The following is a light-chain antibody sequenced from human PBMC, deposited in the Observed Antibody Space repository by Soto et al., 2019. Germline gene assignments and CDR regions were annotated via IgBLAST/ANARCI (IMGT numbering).Light chain of an antibody. CDR2: GSS. CDR1: SSNIGAGYD. V-gene: IGLV1-40*01. J-gene: IGLJ2*01. Sequence: QAVVTQPPSVSGAPGRRVTISCTGSSSNIGAGYDVHWYQQLPGTAPKLLIYGSSNRPSGVPDRFSGSKSGTSASLAINGLQAEDEADYYCQSYDSSLRGVVFGGGTKLTVL. CDR3: QSYDSSLRGVV.